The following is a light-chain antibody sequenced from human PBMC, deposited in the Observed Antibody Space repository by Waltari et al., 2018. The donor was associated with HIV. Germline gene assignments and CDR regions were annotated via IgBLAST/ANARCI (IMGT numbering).Light chain of an antibody. CDR2: DVF. Sequence: AIQLTQSPSSLSASVGDRVTITCRASQGFSSALAWFQQRPGKAPKVLIYDVFQLGSGVPSRFSGSGSGTDFTLAISSLQPEDSATYYCQQFYSFPITFGQGTRLEIK. J-gene: IGKJ5*01. CDR1: QGFSSA. CDR3: QQFYSFPIT. V-gene: IGKV1-13*02.